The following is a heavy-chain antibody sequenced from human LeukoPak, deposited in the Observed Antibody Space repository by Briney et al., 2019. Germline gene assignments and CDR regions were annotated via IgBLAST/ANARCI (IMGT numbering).Heavy chain of an antibody. CDR3: ARGGAVAGIDY. D-gene: IGHD6-19*01. V-gene: IGHV3-64*01. CDR1: GFTFSSYA. J-gene: IGHJ4*02. Sequence: GGSLRLSCAASGFTFSSYAFHWVRQAPGQELEYVSVISISGGSTYYANSVKGRFTISRDNSKNTLYLQMGSLRAEDMAVYYCARGGAVAGIDYWGQGTLVTVSS. CDR2: ISISGGST.